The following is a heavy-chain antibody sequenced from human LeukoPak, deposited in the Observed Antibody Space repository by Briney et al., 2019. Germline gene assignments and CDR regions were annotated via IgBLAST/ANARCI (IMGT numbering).Heavy chain of an antibody. CDR1: GFTFSSYA. V-gene: IGHV3-30*01. D-gene: IGHD6-6*01. Sequence: GGSLRLSCAASGFTFSSYAMRCVRQAPGKGLGWVAVISYDGSNKYYADSVKGRFTISRDNSKNTLYLQMNSLRAEDTAVYYCARDRWQLVLEYWFDPWGQGTLVTVSS. CDR3: ARDRWQLVLEYWFDP. J-gene: IGHJ5*02. CDR2: ISYDGSNK.